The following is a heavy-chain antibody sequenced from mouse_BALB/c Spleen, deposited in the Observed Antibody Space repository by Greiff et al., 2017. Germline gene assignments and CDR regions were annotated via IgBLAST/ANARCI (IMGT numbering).Heavy chain of an antibody. CDR2: IWAGGST. CDR1: GFSLTSYG. CDR3: ARGGGRYYAMDY. V-gene: IGHV2-9*02. J-gene: IGHJ4*01. Sequence: QVQLKESGPGLVAPSQSLSITCTVSGFSLTSYGVHWVRQPPGKGLEWLGVIWAGGSTNYNSALMSRLSISKDNSKSQVFLKMNSLQTDDTAMYYCARGGGRYYAMDYWGQGTSVTVSS.